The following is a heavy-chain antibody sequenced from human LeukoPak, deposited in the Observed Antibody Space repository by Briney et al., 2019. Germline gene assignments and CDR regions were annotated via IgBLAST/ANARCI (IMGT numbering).Heavy chain of an antibody. CDR2: IIPIFGTA. CDR3: ARVGHYYDSSGYYGP. J-gene: IGHJ4*02. Sequence: GASVKVSCKASGGTFSSYAISWVRQAPGQGLEWMGRIIPIFGTANYAQKFQGRVTITTDESTSTAYMGLSSLRSEDTAVYYCARVGHYYDSSGYYGPWGQGTLVTVSS. V-gene: IGHV1-69*05. CDR1: GGTFSSYA. D-gene: IGHD3-22*01.